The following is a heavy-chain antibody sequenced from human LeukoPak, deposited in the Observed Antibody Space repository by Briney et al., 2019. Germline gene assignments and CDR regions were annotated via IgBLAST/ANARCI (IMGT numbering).Heavy chain of an antibody. J-gene: IGHJ5*02. V-gene: IGHV4-34*01. CDR1: GGSFSGYY. CDR3: ARDSVAAAGNLNWFDP. Sequence: SETLSLTCAVYGGSFSGYYWTWVRQPPGEGLEWIGEVNHSGRTNYNPSLESRVTIAIDTSKIQFSLKLNSVTAADTAVYYCARDSVAAAGNLNWFDPWGQGTLVTVSS. D-gene: IGHD6-13*01. CDR2: VNHSGRT.